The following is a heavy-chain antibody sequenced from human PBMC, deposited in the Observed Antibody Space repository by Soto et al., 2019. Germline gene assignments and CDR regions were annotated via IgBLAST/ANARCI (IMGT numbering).Heavy chain of an antibody. D-gene: IGHD6-13*01. CDR1: GYSFTSYW. V-gene: IGHV5-51*01. CDR3: ARHHGSPGSYFGLDV. CDR2: IYPGDSDT. Sequence: GEALKISCKGSGYSFTSYWINWVRQMPGKRLEWMGIIYPGDSDTRYSPSFQGQVTISADKSIDTAYLQWRSLKASDTAVYYCARHHGSPGSYFGLDVWGQGTTVTVSS. J-gene: IGHJ6*02.